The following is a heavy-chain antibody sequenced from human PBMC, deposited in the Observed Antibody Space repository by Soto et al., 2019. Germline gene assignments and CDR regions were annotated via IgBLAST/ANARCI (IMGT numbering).Heavy chain of an antibody. J-gene: IGHJ4*02. CDR1: GYTFTRYF. CDR3: ARDSRMAVSGGTYPDY. Sequence: ASVKVSCKASGYTFTRYFIDWVRQAPGQGLEWMGIIKHSSGSTNYAQKFQGRVTMTSDTSTSTVYMELSSLTSDDTAVYYCARDSRMAVSGGTYPDYWGQGTLVTVSS. V-gene: IGHV1-46*01. D-gene: IGHD6-19*01. CDR2: IKHSSGST.